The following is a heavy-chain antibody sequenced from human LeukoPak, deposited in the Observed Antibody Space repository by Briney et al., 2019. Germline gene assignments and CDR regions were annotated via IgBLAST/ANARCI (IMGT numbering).Heavy chain of an antibody. CDR3: AVVPAAIGHYYYYGIDV. Sequence: GASVKVSCKASGYTFTSYDINWVRQATGQGLEWMGWMNPNSGNTGYAQKFQGRVTMTRNTSISTAYMELSSMRSEDTAVYYCAVVPAAIGHYYYYGIDVWGQGTTVTVSS. CDR1: GYTFTSYD. J-gene: IGHJ6*02. D-gene: IGHD2-2*01. V-gene: IGHV1-8*01. CDR2: MNPNSGNT.